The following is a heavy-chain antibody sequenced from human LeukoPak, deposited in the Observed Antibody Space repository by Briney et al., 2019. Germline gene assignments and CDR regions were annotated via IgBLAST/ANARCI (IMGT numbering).Heavy chain of an antibody. CDR1: GGSISPYY. Sequence: SETLSPTCSVSGGSISPYYWSWIRQPPGKGLEWIGDIYYSGTTNYNPSLQSRVTISVATSKNQFSLKLSSVTAADTALYYCARDRASAGGFDYWGQGTLVTVSS. CDR3: ARDRASAGGFDY. D-gene: IGHD2-15*01. V-gene: IGHV4-59*01. CDR2: IYYSGTT. J-gene: IGHJ4*02.